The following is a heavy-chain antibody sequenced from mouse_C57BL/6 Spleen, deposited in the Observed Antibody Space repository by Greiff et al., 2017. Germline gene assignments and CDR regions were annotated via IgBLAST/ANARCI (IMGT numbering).Heavy chain of an antibody. D-gene: IGHD1-1*01. CDR1: GFTFSSYA. CDR3: ARDRHYYGSSYYFDY. V-gene: IGHV5-4*01. CDR2: ISDGGSYN. Sequence: EVKLVESGGGLVKPGGSLKLSCAASGFTFSSYAMSWVRQTPEKRLEWVATISDGGSYNYYPDNGKGRCTISRNNAKNNLYLQMSHLKSEDTAMYCCARDRHYYGSSYYFDYWGQGTTLTVSS. J-gene: IGHJ2*01.